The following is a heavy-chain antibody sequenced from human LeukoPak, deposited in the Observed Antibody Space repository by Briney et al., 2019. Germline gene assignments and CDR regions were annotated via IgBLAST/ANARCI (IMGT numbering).Heavy chain of an antibody. D-gene: IGHD6-19*01. CDR2: TVGSRPDT. CDR3: AKDRAVAAAYFDY. V-gene: IGHV3-23*01. J-gene: IGHJ4*02. Sequence: PGGSLRLSCAASGFTFTNYAMSWVRQTPGKGLEWVSATVGSRPDTYHADSVKGRFTVSRDNSKNTLYLQMNSLRAEDTAVYYCAKDRAVAAAYFDYWGQGTLVTVSS. CDR1: GFTFTNYA.